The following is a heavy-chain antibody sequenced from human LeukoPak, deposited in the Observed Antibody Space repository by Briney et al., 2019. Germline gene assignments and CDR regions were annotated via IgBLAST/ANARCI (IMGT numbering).Heavy chain of an antibody. CDR2: ISSDATNK. D-gene: IGHD3-9*01. CDR1: GFTFSRFA. CDR3: AKLGQIRHFDFVNWFDS. J-gene: IGHJ5*01. Sequence: GRSRRLFCVASGFTFSRFAMHWVRQAPGKGPEWVSLISSDATNKYYADSVKGRFTISRDNSRNTLYLQMNSLRAEDTAVYYCAKLGQIRHFDFVNWFDSWGQGTLVIVSS. V-gene: IGHV3-30*18.